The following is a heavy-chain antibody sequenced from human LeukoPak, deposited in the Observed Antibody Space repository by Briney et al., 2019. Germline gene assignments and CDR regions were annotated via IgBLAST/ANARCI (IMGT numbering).Heavy chain of an antibody. CDR1: GGSISSGGYY. V-gene: IGHV4-31*03. J-gene: IGHJ3*02. Sequence: PSQTLSLTCTVSGGSISSGGYYWSWIRQHPGKGLEWIGYIYYSGSTYYNPSLKSRVTISVDTSKNQFSLKLSSVTAADTAVYYCAREEWFGEFHDAFDIWGQGTMVTVSS. CDR3: AREEWFGEFHDAFDI. CDR2: IYYSGST. D-gene: IGHD3-10*01.